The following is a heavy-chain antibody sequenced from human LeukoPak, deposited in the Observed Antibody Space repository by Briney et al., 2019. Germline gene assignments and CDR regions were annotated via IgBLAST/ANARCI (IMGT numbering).Heavy chain of an antibody. D-gene: IGHD1-1*01. J-gene: IGHJ6*03. V-gene: IGHV4-38-2*02. CDR3: ARVQNDWKHAYYSYYMDV. CDR1: EYSINSGYS. Sequence: PSETLSLTCTVSEYSINSGYSWGWIRQPPGKGLEWIASISHRGTIYYNPSLKSRVTLSVDTSKKQFSLTLTSVTAADTAVYFCARVQNDWKHAYYSYYMDVWGKGATVTVSS. CDR2: ISHRGTI.